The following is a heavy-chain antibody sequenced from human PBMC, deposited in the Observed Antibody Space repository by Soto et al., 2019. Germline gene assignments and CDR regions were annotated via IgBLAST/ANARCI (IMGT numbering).Heavy chain of an antibody. Sequence: TLSLTCSVSGDSISRIDYYWTWIRQHPEKGLEWIGNIYFRGNTYYSPSLESRLTISVDTSKNQFSLKLTSVTAADTAVYYCASAAKWELLFDYWGQGIKVTVSS. CDR3: ASAAKWELLFDY. CDR2: IYFRGNT. CDR1: GDSISRIDYY. V-gene: IGHV4-31*03. D-gene: IGHD3-22*01. J-gene: IGHJ4*02.